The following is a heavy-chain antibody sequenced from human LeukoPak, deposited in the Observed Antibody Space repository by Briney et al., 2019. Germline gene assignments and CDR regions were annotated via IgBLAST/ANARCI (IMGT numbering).Heavy chain of an antibody. Sequence: SETLSLTCTVSGGSISTSNYYWGWIRQPPGKGLEWIGNIFYSGSTYYNPSLKSRVTISVDTSKNQFSLKLSSVTAADTTVYYCAREREVDTAIVDAFDIWGQGTMVTVSS. J-gene: IGHJ3*02. CDR1: GGSISTSNYY. CDR2: IFYSGST. V-gene: IGHV4-39*07. CDR3: AREREVDTAIVDAFDI. D-gene: IGHD5-18*01.